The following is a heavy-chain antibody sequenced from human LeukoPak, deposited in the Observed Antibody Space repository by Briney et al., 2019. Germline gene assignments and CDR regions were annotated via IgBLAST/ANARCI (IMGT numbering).Heavy chain of an antibody. D-gene: IGHD6-19*01. CDR3: ARGGYASGWYLDY. V-gene: IGHV4-59*01. CDR2: IYYTGST. J-gene: IGHJ4*02. CDR1: GGSISSYY. Sequence: SETLSLTCTVSGGSISSYYWSWIRQPPGKGLEWIGYIYYTGSTNYNPSLKSRVTISVDTSKNQFSLKLSSVTATDTAVYYCARGGYASGWYLDYWGQGTLVTVSS.